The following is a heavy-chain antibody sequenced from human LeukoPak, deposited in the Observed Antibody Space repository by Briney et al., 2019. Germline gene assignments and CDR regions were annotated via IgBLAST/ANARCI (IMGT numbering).Heavy chain of an antibody. Sequence: PGGSLRLSCAASGFTFSSYWMSWVRQAPGKGLEWVANIKQDGSEKYYVDSVKGRFTISRDNAKDSLYLQMNSLRVEDTAVYFCARGGFSHAFDVWGQGTVVTVSS. CDR1: GFTFSSYW. J-gene: IGHJ3*01. D-gene: IGHD5-12*01. CDR3: ARGGFSHAFDV. V-gene: IGHV3-7*01. CDR2: IKQDGSEK.